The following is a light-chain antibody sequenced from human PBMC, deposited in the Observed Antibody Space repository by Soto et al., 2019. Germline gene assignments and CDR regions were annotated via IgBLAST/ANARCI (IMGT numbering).Light chain of an antibody. Sequence: DIQMTQSPSTLSAFVGDRVTLTCRASQSISNCLAWSQQKPGKAPKLLIYEASSLESGVPSRFSGSGSGTEFTLTISSLQPDYFATYYCQQFRSYPYTFGQGTKLEIK. CDR3: QQFRSYPYT. V-gene: IGKV1-5*01. J-gene: IGKJ2*01. CDR2: EAS. CDR1: QSISNC.